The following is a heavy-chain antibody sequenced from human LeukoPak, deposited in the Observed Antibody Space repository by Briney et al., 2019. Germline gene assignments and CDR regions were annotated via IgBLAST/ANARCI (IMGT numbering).Heavy chain of an antibody. Sequence: GASVRVSCKASGYTFTNYYMQWVRQAPGQGLEWIGIINPSPGSTTYAQKFQGRVTMTRDTSTSTVYMELSSLRSEDTAVYYCARGGLLQKYNCFDPWGQGTLVTVSS. V-gene: IGHV1-46*01. J-gene: IGHJ5*02. CDR1: GYTFTNYY. CDR2: INPSPGST. CDR3: ARGGLLQKYNCFDP. D-gene: IGHD3-10*01.